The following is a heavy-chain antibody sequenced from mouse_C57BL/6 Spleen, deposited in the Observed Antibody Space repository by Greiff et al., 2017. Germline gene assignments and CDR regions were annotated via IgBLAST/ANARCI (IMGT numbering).Heavy chain of an antibody. CDR2: IYPGDGDT. V-gene: IGHV1-82*01. D-gene: IGHD1-1*01. CDR1: GYAFSSSW. Sequence: VQLQQSGPELVKPGASVKISCTASGYAFSSSWMNWVKQRPGKGLEWIGRIYPGDGDTNYNGKFKGKATLTADKSSSTAYMQLSSLTSEDSAVYYGAREEGITTVVATDFGGRGTGTTVTVA. CDR3: AREEGITTVVATDFGG. J-gene: IGHJ1*03.